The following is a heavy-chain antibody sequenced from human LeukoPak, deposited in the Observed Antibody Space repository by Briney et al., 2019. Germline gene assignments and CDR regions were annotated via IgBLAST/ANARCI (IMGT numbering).Heavy chain of an antibody. CDR3: ARDLEGATTNY. CDR2: INPSGGST. V-gene: IGHV1-46*01. D-gene: IGHD1-26*01. J-gene: IGHJ4*02. Sequence: ASVKVSCKASGYTFTSYYMHWVRQAPGQGPEWMGIINPSGGSTSYAQKFQGRVTMTRDMSTSTVYMELSSLRSEDTAVYYCARDLEGATTNYWGQGTLVTVPS. CDR1: GYTFTSYY.